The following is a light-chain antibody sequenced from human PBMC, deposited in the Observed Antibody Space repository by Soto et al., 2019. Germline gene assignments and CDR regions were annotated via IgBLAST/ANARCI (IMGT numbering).Light chain of an antibody. CDR1: SSDVGGYNY. CDR3: NSYTTSSTYV. J-gene: IGLJ1*01. V-gene: IGLV2-14*01. CDR2: DVS. Sequence: SVLTQPASVSGAPGQSITISCTGTSSDVGGYNYVSWYQQHPGKAPKLMIYDVSNRPSGVSNRFSGSTSGNTASLTISGLQAEDEADYYCNSYTTSSTYVFGTGTKVTVL.